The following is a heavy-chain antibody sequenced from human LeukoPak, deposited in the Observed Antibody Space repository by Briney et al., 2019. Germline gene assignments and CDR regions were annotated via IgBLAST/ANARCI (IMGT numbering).Heavy chain of an antibody. CDR1: GFIFSSYG. V-gene: IGHV3-30*02. J-gene: IGHJ5*02. Sequence: GGSLRLSCAASGFIFSSYGMHWVRQAPGKGLEWVAFIRYDGTNKYYADSVGGRFTISRDDSTNTVYLEMNSLRGEDTAVYYCAKGSGYYTYNWFDPWGQGTLVTVSS. CDR2: IRYDGTNK. CDR3: AKGSGYYTYNWFDP. D-gene: IGHD3-3*01.